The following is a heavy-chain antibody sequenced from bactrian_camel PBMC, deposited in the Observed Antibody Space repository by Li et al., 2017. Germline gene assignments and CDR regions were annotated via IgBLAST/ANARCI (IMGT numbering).Heavy chain of an antibody. J-gene: IGHJ4*01. CDR3: AADRPGVGEYRMVQVSADVLEFEY. D-gene: IGHD1*01. CDR2: MTTTIRG. CDR1: GYVDVVSSVC. Sequence: HVQLVESGGGSVQPGGSLRLSCAVSGYVDVVSSVCVGWFRQAPGKEREGVSFMTTTIRGYINSVKGRFTISRDNAKNTVYLQMNSLKPEDSGMYVCAADRPGVGEYRMVQVSADVLEFEYWGPGTQVTVS. V-gene: IGHV3S53*01.